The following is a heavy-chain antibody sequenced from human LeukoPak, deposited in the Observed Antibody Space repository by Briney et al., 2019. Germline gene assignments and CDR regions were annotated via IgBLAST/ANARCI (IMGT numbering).Heavy chain of an antibody. J-gene: IGHJ4*02. D-gene: IGHD6-19*01. CDR2: IKQDGSEK. CDR3: ARDHRIAVAGTTVYFDY. V-gene: IGHV3-7*01. Sequence: PGGSLRLSCVASGFTFSDYYMSWIRQAPGKGLEWVANIKQDGSEKYYVDSVKGRFTISRDNAKNSLYLQMNSLRAEDTAVYYCARDHRIAVAGTTVYFDYWGQGTLVTVSS. CDR1: GFTFSDYY.